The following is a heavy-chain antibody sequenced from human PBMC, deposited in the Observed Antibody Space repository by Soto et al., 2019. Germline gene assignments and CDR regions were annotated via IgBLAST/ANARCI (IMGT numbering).Heavy chain of an antibody. CDR2: INPNSGVT. Sequence: ASVKVSCKASRYTFTDYYMHWVRQSPGQGLEWLGWINPNSGVTKFPRRYQGRVIITRDTSNSTAYMKLSSLTSDDTAVYYCARAGLTTLDLATTYWGQGTLVTVSS. CDR3: ARAGLTTLDLATTY. V-gene: IGHV1-2*02. D-gene: IGHD5-12*01. J-gene: IGHJ4*02. CDR1: RYTFTDYY.